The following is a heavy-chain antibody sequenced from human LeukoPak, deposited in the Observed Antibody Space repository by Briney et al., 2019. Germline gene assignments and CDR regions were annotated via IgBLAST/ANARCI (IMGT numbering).Heavy chain of an antibody. V-gene: IGHV3-30*18. D-gene: IGHD3-22*01. CDR3: AKSFGYYDSSGLYYYGMDV. CDR2: ISYDGSNK. CDR1: GFTFSSYG. J-gene: IGHJ6*02. Sequence: PGGSLRLSCAASGFTFSSYGMHWVRQAPGKGLEWVAVISYDGSNKYYADSLNRRFTISTDNSKTTLYLQMNSLRAEDTAVYYCAKSFGYYDSSGLYYYGMDVWGQGTTVTVSS.